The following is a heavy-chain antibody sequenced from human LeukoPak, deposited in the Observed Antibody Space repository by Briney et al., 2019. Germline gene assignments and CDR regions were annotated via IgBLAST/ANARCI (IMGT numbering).Heavy chain of an antibody. Sequence: GGSLRLSCAASGFTFSSYEMNWVRQAPGKGLEWVSYISSSGSTIYYADSVKGRFTISRDNAKNSLYLQMNSLRAEDTAVYYCAREMGWNYGDYWGQGNVVTVSS. CDR1: GFTFSSYE. J-gene: IGHJ4*02. CDR3: AREMGWNYGDY. D-gene: IGHD1-7*01. V-gene: IGHV3-48*03. CDR2: ISSSGSTI.